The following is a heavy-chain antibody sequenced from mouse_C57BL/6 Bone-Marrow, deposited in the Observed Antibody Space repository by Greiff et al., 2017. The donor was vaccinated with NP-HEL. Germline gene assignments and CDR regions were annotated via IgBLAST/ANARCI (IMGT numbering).Heavy chain of an antibody. J-gene: IGHJ3*01. Sequence: EVQLVESGGGLVKPGGSLKLSCAASGFTFSDYGMHWVRQAPEKGLEWVAYISSGSSTIYYADTVKGRFTISRDKAKNTLFLQITSLRSEDTAMYYCARGRAYLLFAYWGQGTLVTVSA. CDR2: ISSGSSTI. D-gene: IGHD2-10*01. CDR3: ARGRAYLLFAY. CDR1: GFTFSDYG. V-gene: IGHV5-17*01.